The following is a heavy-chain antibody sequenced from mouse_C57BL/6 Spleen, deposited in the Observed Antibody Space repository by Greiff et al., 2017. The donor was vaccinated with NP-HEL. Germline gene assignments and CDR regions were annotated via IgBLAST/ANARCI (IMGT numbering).Heavy chain of an antibody. CDR2: IDPEDGDT. D-gene: IGHD3-2*02. CDR3: TTGSSGPYAMDY. V-gene: IGHV14-1*01. Sequence: EVQLQQSGAELVRPGASVKLSCTASGFNIKDYYMHWVKQRPEQGLEWIGRIDPEDGDTEYAPKFQGKATMTADTSSNTAYLQLSSLTSEDTAVYYCTTGSSGPYAMDYWGQGTSVTVSS. CDR1: GFNIKDYY. J-gene: IGHJ4*01.